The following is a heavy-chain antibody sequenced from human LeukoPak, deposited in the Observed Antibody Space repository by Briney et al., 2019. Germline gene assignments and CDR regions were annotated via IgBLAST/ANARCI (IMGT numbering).Heavy chain of an antibody. V-gene: IGHV4-4*07. Sequence: SETLSLTCTVSGDSVSSYYWSWIRQPAGKGLEWIGRIYTSGGTNYNPSLTSRVTISLDTSRNQFSLKVTSLTAADTAVYYCARAPIGSHLDCWGPGTLVTVSS. CDR3: ARAPIGSHLDC. CDR1: GDSVSSYY. D-gene: IGHD1-26*01. J-gene: IGHJ4*02. CDR2: IYTSGGT.